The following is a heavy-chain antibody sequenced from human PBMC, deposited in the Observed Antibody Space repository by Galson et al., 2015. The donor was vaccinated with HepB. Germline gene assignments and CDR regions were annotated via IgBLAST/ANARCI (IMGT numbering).Heavy chain of an antibody. V-gene: IGHV4-4*02. D-gene: IGHD3-10*01. J-gene: IGHJ4*02. CDR2: AYHSGGT. Sequence: SETLSLTCAVSGDSISNDRWWSWVRQPPGEGLEWIGEAYHSGGTSYRPSHKSRVTISVDKSKNQFSLKLTSVTAADTAVYYCARAKEGRGYFDYWGQGTLVTVSS. CDR3: ARAKEGRGYFDY. CDR1: GDSISNDRW.